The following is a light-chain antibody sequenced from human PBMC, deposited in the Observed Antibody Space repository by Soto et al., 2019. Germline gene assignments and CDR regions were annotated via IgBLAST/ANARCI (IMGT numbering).Light chain of an antibody. J-gene: IGLJ1*01. CDR3: SSYTTSSNYV. CDR2: EVS. V-gene: IGLV2-14*01. CDR1: SSDVGSYNF. Sequence: QCALTQPASVSGSPGQSITISCTGTSSDVGSYNFVSWYQQLPGKAPKLMIYEVSNRPSGVSNRFSGSKSGNTASLTISGLQAEDEADYYCSSYTTSSNYVFGSGTKVTVL.